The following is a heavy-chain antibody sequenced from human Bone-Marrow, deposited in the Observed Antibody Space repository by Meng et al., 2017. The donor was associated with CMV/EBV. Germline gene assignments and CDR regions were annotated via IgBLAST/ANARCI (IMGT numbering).Heavy chain of an antibody. CDR3: ARDRLNSSSWETDWFDP. CDR1: GFTFSNYA. CDR2: ISYDGRHR. D-gene: IGHD6-13*01. J-gene: IGHJ5*02. V-gene: IGHV3-30*04. Sequence: GESLKISCAASGFTFSNYAMHWVRQAPGKGLEWVAVISYDGRHRYYADSVKGRFTISRDNSKSTLYVQMRSLRTEDTAVYYCARDRLNSSSWETDWFDPWGQGTLVTVSS.